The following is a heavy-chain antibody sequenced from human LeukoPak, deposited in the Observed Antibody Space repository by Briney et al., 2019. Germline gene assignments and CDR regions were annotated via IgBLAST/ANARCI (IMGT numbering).Heavy chain of an antibody. V-gene: IGHV3-11*04. Sequence: GGSLRLSCAASGFSFSDYYVNWIRQAPGKGLEWASYISNSGNTIYYADFVKGRFTISRDNTKNSLYLQMNSLRVEDTAVYYCARVTRSPFGWFDPWGQGTLVTVSS. J-gene: IGHJ5*02. CDR2: ISNSGNTI. D-gene: IGHD2-21*02. CDR3: ARVTRSPFGWFDP. CDR1: GFSFSDYY.